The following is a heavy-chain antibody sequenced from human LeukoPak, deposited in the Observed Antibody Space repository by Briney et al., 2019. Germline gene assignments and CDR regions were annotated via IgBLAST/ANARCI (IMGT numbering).Heavy chain of an antibody. V-gene: IGHV4-34*01. CDR3: ARHGVRGYSGYNWFDP. Sequence: SETLSLTCAAYGGSFSGYYWSWIRQPPGKGLEWIGEINHSGSTNYNPSLKSRVTISVDTSKNQFSLKLSSVTAADTAVYYCARHGVRGYSGYNWFDPWGQGTLVTVSS. CDR1: GGSFSGYY. CDR2: INHSGST. D-gene: IGHD5-12*01. J-gene: IGHJ5*02.